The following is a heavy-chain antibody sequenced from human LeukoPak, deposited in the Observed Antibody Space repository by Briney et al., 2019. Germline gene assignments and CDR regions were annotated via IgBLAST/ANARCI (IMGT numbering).Heavy chain of an antibody. J-gene: IGHJ6*03. CDR1: GFTFSANG. D-gene: IGHD6-13*01. V-gene: IGHV3-23*01. Sequence: PGGSLRLSCAASGFTFSANGMSWVRQAPGKGLEWVSGISASALTTYYTDSVKGRFTISRDNSENTLSLQMNSLRADDTAVYYCAKVEAAAGSSYYYYHMDVWGKGTTVTVSS. CDR2: ISASALTT. CDR3: AKVEAAAGSSYYYYHMDV.